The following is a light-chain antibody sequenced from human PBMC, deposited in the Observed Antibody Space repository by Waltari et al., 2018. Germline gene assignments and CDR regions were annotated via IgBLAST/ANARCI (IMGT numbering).Light chain of an antibody. Sequence: QPALTQPASVSGSPGQSITISCTGTSRYVGGYNYVSWDQQHPGKAPKRMIYDVSNRPSGISNRFSGSKSGNTASLTISGLQPEDEADYYCSSYTSSTTLVFGGGTKLTVL. CDR1: SRYVGGYNY. J-gene: IGLJ2*01. CDR2: DVS. CDR3: SSYTSSTTLV. V-gene: IGLV2-14*03.